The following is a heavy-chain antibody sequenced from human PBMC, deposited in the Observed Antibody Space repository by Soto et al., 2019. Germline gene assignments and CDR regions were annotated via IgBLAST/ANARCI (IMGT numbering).Heavy chain of an antibody. V-gene: IGHV3-48*01. D-gene: IGHD4-17*01. Sequence: EVQLVESGGGLVQPGGSLRLSCAASGFTFSSYSMNWVRQAPGKGLEWVSYISSSTNTIYYADSVKGRFTISRDNANNSLYLQMTYLRAEDTAVYYCARDNYGDYLLGYWGQGTLVTVSS. J-gene: IGHJ4*02. CDR2: ISSSTNTI. CDR1: GFTFSSYS. CDR3: ARDNYGDYLLGY.